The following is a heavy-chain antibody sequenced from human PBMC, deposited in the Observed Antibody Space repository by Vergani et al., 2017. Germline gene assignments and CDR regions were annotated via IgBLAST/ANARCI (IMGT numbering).Heavy chain of an antibody. CDR3: ARGERYYDDVWGSYRADWYFDL. V-gene: IGHV4-61*02. Sequence: QVQLQESGPGLVKPSQTLSLTCTVSGGSISSGSYYWSWIRQPAGKGLEWIGRIYTSGSTNYNPSLKSRVTISVDTSKNQFSLKLSSVTAADTAVYYCARGERYYDDVWGSYRADWYFDLWGRGTLVTVSS. D-gene: IGHD3-16*02. J-gene: IGHJ2*01. CDR1: GGSISSGSYY. CDR2: IYTSGST.